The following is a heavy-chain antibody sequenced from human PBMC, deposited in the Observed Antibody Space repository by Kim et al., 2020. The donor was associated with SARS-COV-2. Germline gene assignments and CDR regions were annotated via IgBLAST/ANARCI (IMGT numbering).Heavy chain of an antibody. CDR3: ARTLRFLDMDV. CDR1: GFSVSDYF. Sequence: GGSLRLSCVVSGFSVSDYFIDWVRQAPGKGREWVGRTRNKARGYTTDYVASVRGRFTLSRENLKNSVYPQMNSLKIVDTVVYYCARTLRFLDMDVWGQGTTVTVFS. J-gene: IGHJ6*02. D-gene: IGHD3-3*01. V-gene: IGHV3-72*01. CDR2: TRNKARGYTT.